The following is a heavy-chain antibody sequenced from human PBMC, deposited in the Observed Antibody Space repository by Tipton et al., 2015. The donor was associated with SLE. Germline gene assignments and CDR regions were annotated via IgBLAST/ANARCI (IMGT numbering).Heavy chain of an antibody. CDR2: IADDGSIQ. V-gene: IGHV3-30-3*01. CDR1: EFTFRSYA. Sequence: SLRLSCAASEFTFRSYAMHWVRQAPGKGLEWVAVIADDGSIQYYADSVKGRFSISRDNSKNTLYLQMNSLRTEDTAVYFCAGSRFLKWLCYIDYWGQGTQVTVSS. D-gene: IGHD3-3*01. J-gene: IGHJ4*02. CDR3: AGSRFLKWLCYIDY.